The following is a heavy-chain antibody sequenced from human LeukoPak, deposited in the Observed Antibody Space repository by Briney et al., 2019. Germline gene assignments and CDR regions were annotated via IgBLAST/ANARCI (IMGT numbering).Heavy chain of an antibody. V-gene: IGHV4-34*01. CDR2: INHSGST. Sequence: PSETLSLTCAVYGGSFSGYYWSWIRQPPGKGLEWLGEINHSGSTNYNPSLKSRVTISVDTSKNQFSLKLSSVTAADTAVYYCARGGRDYYDSSGYYFDYWGQGTLVTVSS. J-gene: IGHJ4*02. CDR3: ARGGRDYYDSSGYYFDY. CDR1: GGSFSGYY. D-gene: IGHD3-22*01.